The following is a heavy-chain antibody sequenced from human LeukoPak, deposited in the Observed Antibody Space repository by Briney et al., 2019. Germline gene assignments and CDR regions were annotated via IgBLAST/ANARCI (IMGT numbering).Heavy chain of an antibody. CDR1: GFAFSNYW. V-gene: IGHV3-74*01. CDR2: INSDGTTT. Sequence: PGGSLRLSCAASGFAFSNYWMHWVRQAPGKGLVWVSRINSDGTTTSYADSVKGRFTIFRDNAKNTLYLQMNSLRAEDTAVYYCAKHSLLWFGELFYFDYWGQGTLVTASS. J-gene: IGHJ4*02. CDR3: AKHSLLWFGELFYFDY. D-gene: IGHD3-10*01.